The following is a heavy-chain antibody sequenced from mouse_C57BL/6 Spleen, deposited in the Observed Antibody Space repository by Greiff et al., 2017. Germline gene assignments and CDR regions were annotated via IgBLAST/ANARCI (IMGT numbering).Heavy chain of an antibody. CDR3: ARSNWEYFDY. V-gene: IGHV5-16*01. CDR1: GFTFSDYY. J-gene: IGHJ2*01. Sequence: EVKLVESEGGLVQPGSSMKLSCTASGFTFSDYYMAWVRQVPEKGLEWVANINYDGSSTYYLDSLKSRFIISRDNAKNILYLQMSSLKSEDTATYYCARSNWEYFDYWGQGTTLTVSS. D-gene: IGHD4-1*01. CDR2: INYDGSST.